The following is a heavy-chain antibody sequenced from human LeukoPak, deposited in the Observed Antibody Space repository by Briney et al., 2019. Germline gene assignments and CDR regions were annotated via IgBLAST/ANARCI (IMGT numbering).Heavy chain of an antibody. CDR1: GFTFSSYA. J-gene: IGHJ4*02. CDR3: AKVAKYYYGSETYYFFDY. D-gene: IGHD3-10*01. CDR2: IKQDGSEK. V-gene: IGHV3-7*01. Sequence: PGGSLRLSCAASGFTFSSYAMHWVRQAPGKGLEWVANIKQDGSEKYYVDSVKGRFTISRDNAKNSLYLQMNSLRVEDTAVYYCAKVAKYYYGSETYYFFDYWGQGTLVTASS.